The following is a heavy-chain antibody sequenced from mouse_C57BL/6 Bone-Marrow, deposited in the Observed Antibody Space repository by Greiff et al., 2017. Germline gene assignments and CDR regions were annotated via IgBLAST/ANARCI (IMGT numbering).Heavy chain of an antibody. J-gene: IGHJ2*01. D-gene: IGHD1-1*01. V-gene: IGHV1-81*01. CDR1: GYTFTSYG. Sequence: QVQLQQSGAELARPGASVKLSCKASGYTFTSYGISWVKQRTGQGLEWIGEIYPRSGNTYYNEKFKGKATLTADKSSSTAYMELRSLTSEDYAVYFCARSLIITTVVYFDYWGQGTTLTVSS. CDR2: IYPRSGNT. CDR3: ARSLIITTVVYFDY.